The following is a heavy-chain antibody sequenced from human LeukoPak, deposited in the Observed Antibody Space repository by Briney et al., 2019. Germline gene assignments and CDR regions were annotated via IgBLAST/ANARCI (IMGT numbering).Heavy chain of an antibody. J-gene: IGHJ4*02. D-gene: IGHD6-13*01. Sequence: ASVKVSCKASGYTFTSYDINWVRQATGQGLAWMGWMNPNSGNTGYAQKFQGRVTMTRNTSISTAYMELSSLRSEDTAVYYCARGDAYSISWYPIDYWGQGTLVTVSS. CDR2: MNPNSGNT. CDR3: ARGDAYSISWYPIDY. V-gene: IGHV1-8*01. CDR1: GYTFTSYD.